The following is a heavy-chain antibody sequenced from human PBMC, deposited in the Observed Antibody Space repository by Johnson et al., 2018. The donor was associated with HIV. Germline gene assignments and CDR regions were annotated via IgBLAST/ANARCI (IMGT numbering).Heavy chain of an antibody. Sequence: QVQLVESGGGVVQPGRSLRLSCATSGFTFSSFGMHWVRQAPGKGLEWVAVISYDGSNKYYADSVKGRFIISRDNSKNTLYLQMNSLRPEDTAVYYCARDSSNSFRFEMYAFDIWGQGTMVTVSS. CDR1: GFTFSSFG. V-gene: IGHV3-30*03. CDR2: ISYDGSNK. D-gene: IGHD6-6*01. CDR3: ARDSSNSFRFEMYAFDI. J-gene: IGHJ3*02.